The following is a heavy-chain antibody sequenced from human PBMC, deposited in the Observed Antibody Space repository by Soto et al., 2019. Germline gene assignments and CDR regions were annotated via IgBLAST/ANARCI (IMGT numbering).Heavy chain of an antibody. V-gene: IGHV2-5*02. CDR2: IYWEDDK. J-gene: IGHJ6*02. Sequence: QITLKESGPTLVKPTQTLTLTCTFSGFSLSTSGVGVAWIRQPQGKALEWLALIYWEDDKRYRPSLESRLTITKDTFKNQVVLTMTNRDSVDTATYYCAYLPCSGGSCYWFSFSGMDVWGQGTTVTVSS. CDR1: GFSLSTSGVG. CDR3: AYLPCSGGSCYWFSFSGMDV. D-gene: IGHD2-15*01.